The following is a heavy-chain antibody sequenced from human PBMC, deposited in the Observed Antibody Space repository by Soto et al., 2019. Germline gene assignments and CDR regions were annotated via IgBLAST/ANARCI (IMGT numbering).Heavy chain of an antibody. CDR1: GFTFSSYG. CDR2: ISYDGSNK. J-gene: IGHJ6*02. CDR3: ARPRGPYYYYGTDV. V-gene: IGHV3-30*03. Sequence: PGGSLRLSCAASGFTFSSYGMHWVRQAPGKGLEWVAVISYDGSNKYYADSVKGRFTISRDNSKNTLYLQMNSLRAEDTAVYYCARPRGPYYYYGTDVWGQGTTVTVSS.